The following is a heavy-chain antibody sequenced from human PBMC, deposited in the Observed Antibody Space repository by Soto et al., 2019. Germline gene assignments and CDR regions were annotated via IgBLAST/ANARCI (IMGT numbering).Heavy chain of an antibody. D-gene: IGHD2-8*01. Sequence: ASVKVSCKASGYSFTDYHIHWVRRAPGQGLEWLGRINPKSGGTSTAQKFQGWVTMTRDRSISTVYMELTRLRSDDTAVYFCARGHSTDCSNGVCSFFYNHEMDVWGQGTTVTVSS. CDR2: INPKSGGT. J-gene: IGHJ6*02. CDR3: ARGHSTDCSNGVCSFFYNHEMDV. CDR1: GYSFTDYH. V-gene: IGHV1-2*04.